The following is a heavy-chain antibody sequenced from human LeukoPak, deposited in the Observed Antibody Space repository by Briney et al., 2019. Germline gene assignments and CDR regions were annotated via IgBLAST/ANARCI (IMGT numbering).Heavy chain of an antibody. Sequence: PSETLSLTCTVSGGSISSSSYYWGWIRQPPGKGLEWIGSIYYSGSTYYNPSLKSRVTISVDTSKNQFSLKLSSVTAADTAVYYCARGGRSSGWYMEEADAFDIWGQGTMVTVSS. V-gene: IGHV4-39*07. CDR1: GGSISSSSYY. J-gene: IGHJ3*02. D-gene: IGHD6-19*01. CDR3: ARGGRSSGWYMEEADAFDI. CDR2: IYYSGST.